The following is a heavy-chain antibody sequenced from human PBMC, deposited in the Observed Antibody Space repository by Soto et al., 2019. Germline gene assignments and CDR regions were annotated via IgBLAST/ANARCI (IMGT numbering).Heavy chain of an antibody. CDR2: IYSSGST. CDR1: GDSVNSDNYY. CDR3: ARTSWFDNSNSDY. J-gene: IGHJ4*02. D-gene: IGHD3-22*01. V-gene: IGHV4-30-4*01. Sequence: QVQLQESGPGLVRPSQTLSLTCTVSGDSVNSDNYYWSWVRQPPGKGLEWIGYIYSSGSTHYNPSLKSRLIISLDTSKNQFSLKLSSVTAADTAIYYCARTSWFDNSNSDYWGRGALVTVSS.